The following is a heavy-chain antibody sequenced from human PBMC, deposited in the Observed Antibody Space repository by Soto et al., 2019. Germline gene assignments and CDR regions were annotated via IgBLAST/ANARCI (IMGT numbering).Heavy chain of an antibody. CDR2: ISGSGGST. D-gene: IGHD3-10*01. V-gene: IGHV3-23*01. J-gene: IGHJ5*02. CDR3: AKARWFGELFWWFDP. Sequence: EVQLLESGGGLVQPGGSLRLSCAASGFTFSSYAMSWVRQAPGKGLEWVSAISGSGGSTYYADSVKGRFTISRDNSKNTLYLQMNSLRADDTAVYYCAKARWFGELFWWFDPWGQGTLVTVSS. CDR1: GFTFSSYA.